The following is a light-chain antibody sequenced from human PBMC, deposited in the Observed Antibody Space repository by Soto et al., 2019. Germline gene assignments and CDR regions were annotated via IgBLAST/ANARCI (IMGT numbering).Light chain of an antibody. CDR2: GAL. V-gene: IGKV3-15*01. J-gene: IGKJ1*01. CDR3: QQYNDWPLT. Sequence: IVLTQSPAILSLSPGESASLSCRASQSVSSSYLAWYQQKPGQAPSLLIYGALTRATGIPARFSGTGSGTEFTLTISSLQSEDFALYYCQQYNDWPLTFGQGTKVDIK. CDR1: QSVSSSY.